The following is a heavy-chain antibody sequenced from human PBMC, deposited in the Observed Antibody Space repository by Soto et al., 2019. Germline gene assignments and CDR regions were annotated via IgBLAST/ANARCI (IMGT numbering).Heavy chain of an antibody. J-gene: IGHJ5*02. V-gene: IGHV1-3*05. Sequence: QVQLVQSGAEEKKPGASVKVSCKASGYTFTSYAMHWVRQAPGQRLEWMGWINACNGNTKYSQKLQGRVTITRDTSASTAYMELSSLRSEDTAVYDCARAWVAATAPASWGQGPRVTVSS. D-gene: IGHD2-21*02. CDR3: ARAWVAATAPAS. CDR2: INACNGNT. CDR1: GYTFTSYA.